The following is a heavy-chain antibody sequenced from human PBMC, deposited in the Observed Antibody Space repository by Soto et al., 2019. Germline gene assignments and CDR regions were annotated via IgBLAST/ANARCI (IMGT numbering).Heavy chain of an antibody. D-gene: IGHD3-10*01. V-gene: IGHV3-23*01. CDR1: SVTFSGHG. J-gene: IGHJ4*02. Sequence: FLRVSWSASSVTFSGHGRHWVRDAPGKGLEFVSPISSGGGSTNYADSVKGRFTISRDNSKNTLYLQMNSLRAEDTAVYYCAKDPEQEYCFDHWGQGTLVTGSS. CDR2: ISSGGGST. CDR3: AKDPEQEYCFDH.